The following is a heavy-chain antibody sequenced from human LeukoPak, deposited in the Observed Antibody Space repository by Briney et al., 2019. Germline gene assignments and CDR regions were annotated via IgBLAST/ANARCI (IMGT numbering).Heavy chain of an antibody. D-gene: IGHD2-15*01. CDR2: IDPSGGST. V-gene: IGHV1-46*01. Sequence: ASVKVSCKASGYTFTSYYMHWVRQAPGQGLEWMGIIDPSGGSTSYAQKFQGRVTMTRDTSKSTVYMELSSLRSEDTAVYYCARGYSWAGAFDIWGQGTMVTVSS. J-gene: IGHJ3*02. CDR1: GYTFTSYY. CDR3: ARGYSWAGAFDI.